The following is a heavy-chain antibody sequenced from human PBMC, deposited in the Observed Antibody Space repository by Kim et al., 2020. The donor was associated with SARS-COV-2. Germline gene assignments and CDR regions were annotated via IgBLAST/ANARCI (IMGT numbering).Heavy chain of an antibody. V-gene: IGHV5-51*01. Sequence: RYSRSFQCQVTISAAKSISTAYLQWSSLKASDTAMYYCARRGFYGEYFDYWGQGILVTVSS. CDR3: ARRGFYGEYFDY. J-gene: IGHJ4*02. D-gene: IGHD4-17*01.